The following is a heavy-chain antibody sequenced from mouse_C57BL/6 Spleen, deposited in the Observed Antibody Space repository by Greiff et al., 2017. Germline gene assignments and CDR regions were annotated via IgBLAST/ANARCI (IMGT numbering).Heavy chain of an antibody. CDR1: GYTFTSYW. D-gene: IGHD2-4*01. CDR3: ANYDYDGAY. J-gene: IGHJ3*01. V-gene: IGHV1-69*01. Sequence: QVQLQQPGAELVMPGASVKLSCKASGYTFTSYWMHWVKQRPGQGLEWIGEIDPSDSYTNYNQKFKGKSPLTVDKPSRTAYMRLSSLTSEDSAVYYCANYDYDGAYWGQGTLVTVSA. CDR2: IDPSDSYT.